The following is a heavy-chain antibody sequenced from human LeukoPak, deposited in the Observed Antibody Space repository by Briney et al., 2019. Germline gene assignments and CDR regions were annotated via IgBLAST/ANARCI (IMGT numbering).Heavy chain of an antibody. D-gene: IGHD3-22*01. CDR2: IYPGDSDI. J-gene: IGHJ4*02. CDR1: GYSFTSYW. Sequence: GESLKISCRGSGYSFTSYWIGWVRQMPGKGLEWMGIIYPGDSDIRYSPSFQGQVTISADKSISTAYLQWSSLKASDTAMYYCARQDYYDSSTIDYWGQGTLVTVSS. CDR3: ARQDYYDSSTIDY. V-gene: IGHV5-51*01.